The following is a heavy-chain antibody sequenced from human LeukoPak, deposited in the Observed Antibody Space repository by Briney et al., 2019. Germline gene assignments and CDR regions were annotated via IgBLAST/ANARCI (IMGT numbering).Heavy chain of an antibody. V-gene: IGHV1-2*02. CDR2: INPNSGGT. D-gene: IGHD6-19*01. CDR1: GYTFTDYY. Sequence: ASVKVSCKASGYTFTDYYVHWVRQAPGQGLEWMGWINPNSGGTNYAQKFQGRVTMTRDTSIITAYMELSRLRSDDTALYYCARDRELSSGWFTGSVGWFDPWGQGTLVTVSS. CDR3: ARDRELSSGWFTGSVGWFDP. J-gene: IGHJ5*02.